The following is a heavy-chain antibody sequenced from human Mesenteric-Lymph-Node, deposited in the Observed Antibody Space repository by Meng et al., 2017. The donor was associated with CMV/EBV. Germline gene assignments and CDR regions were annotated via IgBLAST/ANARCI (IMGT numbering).Heavy chain of an antibody. Sequence: GESLKISCAASEFSLSNYEMNWVRQAPGKGLEWVSYISRSGGTMNYADSVKGRFLISRDNANSSLFLQMNSLRAEDTAIYYCVACTTSSCDYWGQGTLVTVSS. CDR1: EFSLSNYE. CDR3: VACTTSSCDY. CDR2: ISRSGGTM. D-gene: IGHD2-2*01. J-gene: IGHJ4*02. V-gene: IGHV3-48*03.